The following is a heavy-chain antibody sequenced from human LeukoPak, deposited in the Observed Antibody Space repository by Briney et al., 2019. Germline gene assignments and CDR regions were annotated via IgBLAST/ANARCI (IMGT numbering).Heavy chain of an antibody. J-gene: IGHJ4*02. V-gene: IGHV3-48*02. CDR3: ARILGLTLDY. CDR2: ILTSGTTI. CDR1: GFTFSGYS. D-gene: IGHD1-14*01. Sequence: QPGGSLRLSCAASGFTFSGYSMNWVRQAPGKGLEWISYILTSGTTIYYADSVRGRFTISRDNAKNSLYLQMNSLRDEDTAVYYCARILGLTLDYWGQGALVTVSS.